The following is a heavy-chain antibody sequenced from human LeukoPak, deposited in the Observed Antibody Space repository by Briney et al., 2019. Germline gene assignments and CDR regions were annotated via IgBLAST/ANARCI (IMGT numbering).Heavy chain of an antibody. Sequence: SETLSLTCAVYGGSFSGYYWSWIRQPPGKGLEWIGEINHSGSTNYNPSLKSRVTISVDTSKNQFSLNLSSVTAADTAVYFCARQGGSFSHIDSWGQGTLVTVSS. CDR2: INHSGST. CDR1: GGSFSGYY. J-gene: IGHJ4*02. CDR3: ARQGGSFSHIDS. D-gene: IGHD1-26*01. V-gene: IGHV4-34*01.